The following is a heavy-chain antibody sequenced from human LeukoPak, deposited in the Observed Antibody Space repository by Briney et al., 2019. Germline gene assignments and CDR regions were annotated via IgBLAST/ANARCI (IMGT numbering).Heavy chain of an antibody. D-gene: IGHD1-20*01. CDR3: ARTMTGTTLDY. Sequence: PGESLRLSCAASGFTFSDYYMSWIRQAPGKGLEWVSHISSSDSTIYYADSVRGRFTISRDNAKNSLYLQMNSLRAEDTAVYYCARTMTGTTLDYWGQGTLVTVSS. J-gene: IGHJ4*02. CDR2: ISSSDSTI. CDR1: GFTFSDYY. V-gene: IGHV3-11*04.